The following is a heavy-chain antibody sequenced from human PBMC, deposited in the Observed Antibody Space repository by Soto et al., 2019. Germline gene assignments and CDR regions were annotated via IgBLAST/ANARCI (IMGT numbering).Heavy chain of an antibody. Sequence: QVQLVESGGGVVQPGRSLRLSCAASGFTFSSYGMHWVRQAPGKGLEWVAVISYDGSNKYYADSVKGRFTISRDNSKNPLYLQMNSLRAEDTAVYYCAKEYYDYVWGGGRFGYWGQGTLVTVSS. CDR1: GFTFSSYG. V-gene: IGHV3-30*18. CDR3: AKEYYDYVWGGGRFGY. CDR2: ISYDGSNK. D-gene: IGHD3-16*01. J-gene: IGHJ4*02.